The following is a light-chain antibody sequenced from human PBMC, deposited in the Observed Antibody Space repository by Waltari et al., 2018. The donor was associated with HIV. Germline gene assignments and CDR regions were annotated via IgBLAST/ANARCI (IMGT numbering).Light chain of an antibody. Sequence: QSALTQPASVSGSPGQSITISCTGTSSDIGGYNYVSWHQHHPGRAPKLIIFEVSNRPSGVSNRVSGSKSGNTASLIISGLLAEDDADYYCSSYTSGTTWVFGGGTKLTVL. J-gene: IGLJ3*02. V-gene: IGLV2-14*01. CDR1: SSDIGGYNY. CDR2: EVS. CDR3: SSYTSGTTWV.